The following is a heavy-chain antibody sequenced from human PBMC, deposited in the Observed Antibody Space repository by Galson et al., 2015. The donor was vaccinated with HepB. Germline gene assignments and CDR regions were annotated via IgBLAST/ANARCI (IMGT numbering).Heavy chain of an antibody. V-gene: IGHV3-23*01. D-gene: IGHD3-22*01. CDR3: AKDVRLGYYDSSGWDY. CDR1: GFTFSSYA. Sequence: SLRLSCAASGFTFSSYAMSWVRQAPGKGLEWVSAISGSGGSTYYADSVKGRFTSSRDNSKNTLYLQMNSLRAEDTAVYYCAKDVRLGYYDSSGWDYWGQGTLVTVSS. CDR2: ISGSGGST. J-gene: IGHJ4*02.